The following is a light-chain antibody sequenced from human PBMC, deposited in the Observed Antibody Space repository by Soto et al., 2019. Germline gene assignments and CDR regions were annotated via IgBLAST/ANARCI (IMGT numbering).Light chain of an antibody. CDR2: DAS. Sequence: EIVLTQSPATLSLSPGESATLSCRASQSVGNWLAWYQQKPGQAPRLLIYDASNRATGIPARFSGSGSGTDFALTISSLEPEDFAVYYCHQRLQWPPVTFGQGTRLEIK. J-gene: IGKJ5*01. CDR1: QSVGNW. CDR3: HQRLQWPPVT. V-gene: IGKV3-11*01.